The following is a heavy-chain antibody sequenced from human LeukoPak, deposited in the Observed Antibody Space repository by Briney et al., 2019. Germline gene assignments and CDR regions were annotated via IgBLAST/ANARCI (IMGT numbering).Heavy chain of an antibody. Sequence: GRSLRLSCAASGFRFSSYAMHWVRQAPGKGLEWVAIISYDERYKEYADSVKGRFTISRDNAKNSLYLQMNSLRAEDTAVYYCARDSPMGTGAFDIWGQGTMVTVSS. J-gene: IGHJ3*02. CDR1: GFRFSSYA. D-gene: IGHD2-8*02. V-gene: IGHV3-30*04. CDR2: ISYDERYK. CDR3: ARDSPMGTGAFDI.